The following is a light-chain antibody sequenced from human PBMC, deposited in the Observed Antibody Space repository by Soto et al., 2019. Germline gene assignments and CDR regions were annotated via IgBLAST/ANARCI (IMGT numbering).Light chain of an antibody. J-gene: IGKJ5*01. Sequence: EVVLTQSPATLSLSPGERATLSCRASQSVSSTYLAWYHQKPGQAPRLLIFGASDRATGIPDRLSGSGSGTDFTLTISRLEPEDSAVYYCQQDGSSPITFGQGTRLEIK. CDR3: QQDGSSPIT. CDR1: QSVSSTY. V-gene: IGKV3-20*01. CDR2: GAS.